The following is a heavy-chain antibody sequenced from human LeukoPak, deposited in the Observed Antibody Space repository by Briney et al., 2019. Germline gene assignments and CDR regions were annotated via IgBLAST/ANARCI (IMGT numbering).Heavy chain of an antibody. J-gene: IGHJ5*02. V-gene: IGHV4-34*01. CDR3: ARDRGYGDHPSWFDP. Sequence: SETLSLTCAVYGGSFSGYYWSWIRQPPGKGLEWIGEINHSGSTNYNPSLKSRVTISVDTSKNQFSLKLSSVTAADTAVYYCARDRGYGDHPSWFDPWGQGTQVTVSS. CDR1: GGSFSGYY. D-gene: IGHD5-12*01. CDR2: INHSGST.